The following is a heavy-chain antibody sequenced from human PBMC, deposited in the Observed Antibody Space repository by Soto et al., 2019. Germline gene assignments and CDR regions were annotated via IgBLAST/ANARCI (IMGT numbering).Heavy chain of an antibody. D-gene: IGHD3-3*01. V-gene: IGHV3-23*01. CDR3: AKYSGDFWSGHDY. CDR2: ISGSAGTT. J-gene: IGHJ4*02. CDR1: GFTFSSYA. Sequence: GGSLRLSCAASGFTFSSYAMSWVRQAPGKGLEWVSAISGSAGTTYYADSVKGRFTISRDNSKNTLYLQMNSLRAEDTAVYYCAKYSGDFWSGHDYWGQGTLVTVSS.